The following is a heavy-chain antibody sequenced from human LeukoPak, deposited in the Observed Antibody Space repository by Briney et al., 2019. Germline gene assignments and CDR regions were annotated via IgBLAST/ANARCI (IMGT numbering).Heavy chain of an antibody. CDR1: GFTFNNFA. J-gene: IGHJ4*02. D-gene: IGHD3-10*01. V-gene: IGHV3-30*02. Sequence: GGSLRLSCAASGFTFNNFAMHWVRQAPGKGLEWVAFIRYDGSIKYYADSVKGRFTISRDNSKNTLYLQMNSLRVEDTAVYYCATDLGAGGYLDYWGQGTLVTVSS. CDR2: IRYDGSIK. CDR3: ATDLGAGGYLDY.